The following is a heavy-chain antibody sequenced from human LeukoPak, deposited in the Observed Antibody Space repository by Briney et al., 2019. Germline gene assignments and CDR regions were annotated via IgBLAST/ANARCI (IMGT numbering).Heavy chain of an antibody. CDR1: GSTFTGYY. Sequence: ASVKLYCKASGSTFTGYYMHWVRQAHGQGLEWMGWINPNSGGTNYAQKFQGRVTMTRDTSISTAYMELSRLRSDDTAVYYCAIDQQLVRYYGMDVWGQGTTVTVSS. D-gene: IGHD6-13*01. J-gene: IGHJ6*02. CDR3: AIDQQLVRYYGMDV. CDR2: INPNSGGT. V-gene: IGHV1-2*02.